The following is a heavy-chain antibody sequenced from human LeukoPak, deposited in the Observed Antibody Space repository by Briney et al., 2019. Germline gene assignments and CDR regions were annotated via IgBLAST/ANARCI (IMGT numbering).Heavy chain of an antibody. CDR3: ARDLSFGSLDF. CDR2: MWYDGSKE. V-gene: IGHV3-33*01. Sequence: PGGSLRLSCAASGFTLSSHGMHWVRQAPGKGLEWVAGMWYDGSKEDYADSVKGRFTISRDMSKNTLNLQMNSLRVEDMAMFYCARDLSFGSLDFRGQGTLVTVSS. D-gene: IGHD1-26*01. J-gene: IGHJ4*02. CDR1: GFTLSSHG.